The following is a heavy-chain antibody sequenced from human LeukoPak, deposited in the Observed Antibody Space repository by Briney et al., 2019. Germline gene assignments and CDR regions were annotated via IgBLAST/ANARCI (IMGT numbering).Heavy chain of an antibody. Sequence: GGALRLSCAASGFTVSSNYMNWVRQAPGKGLEWVSVIYSGGSTYYANSVKGRFTISRDNSKKTLYLQMNSLRAEATAVYYCARGRVGYYFDYWGQGTLVTVSS. V-gene: IGHV3-66*02. J-gene: IGHJ4*02. CDR1: GFTVSSNY. CDR3: ARGRVGYYFDY. D-gene: IGHD1-26*01. CDR2: IYSGGST.